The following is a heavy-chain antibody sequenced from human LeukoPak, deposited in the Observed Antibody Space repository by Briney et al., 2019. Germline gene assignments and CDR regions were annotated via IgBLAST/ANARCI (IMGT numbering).Heavy chain of an antibody. J-gene: IGHJ4*02. Sequence: SETLSLTRTVSGDSISISYGGWIRQPAGKGLEYMGRIYISGSTNYNPSLQSPVTMSLDTSEKQFTPKLSSMTAADTAVYYCSREGDQVAAIRFDYWGRGTLVTVSS. CDR2: IYISGST. CDR3: SREGDQVAAIRFDY. CDR1: GDSISISY. V-gene: IGHV4-4*07. D-gene: IGHD5-12*01.